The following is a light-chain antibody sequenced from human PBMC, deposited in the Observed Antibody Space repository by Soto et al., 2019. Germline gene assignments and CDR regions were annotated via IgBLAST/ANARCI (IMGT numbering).Light chain of an antibody. Sequence: DVVLTQPPLSLSVAPGQPASISCTSSQSLLHITGETFLVWYLQKPGQAPQLLIYEVSTRVSGVPDRFSGSGSGTDFTLEISRVETDDVGIYYCMQSTQLPPTFGQGTRLEIK. J-gene: IGKJ5*01. CDR3: MQSTQLPPT. V-gene: IGKV2D-29*01. CDR2: EVS. CDR1: QSLLHITGETF.